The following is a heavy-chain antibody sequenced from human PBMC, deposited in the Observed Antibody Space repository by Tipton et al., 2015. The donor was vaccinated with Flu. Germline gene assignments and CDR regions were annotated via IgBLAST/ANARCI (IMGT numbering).Heavy chain of an antibody. CDR2: IKQDGSEA. Sequence: SLRLSCAASGFTFTQYWLSWVRQAPGKGLEWVANIKQDGSEAHHVGSLKGRFTISRDSAKKSVHLQMNSLRAEDTAVYYCARIGYRSSSFDYWGQGTLVTVSS. CDR3: ARIGYRSSSFDY. CDR1: GFTFTQYW. V-gene: IGHV3-7*01. J-gene: IGHJ4*02. D-gene: IGHD6-6*01.